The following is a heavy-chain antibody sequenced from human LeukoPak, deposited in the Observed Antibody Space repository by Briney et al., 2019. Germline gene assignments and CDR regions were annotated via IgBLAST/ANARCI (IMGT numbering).Heavy chain of an antibody. CDR1: GGSFSGYY. CDR2: INHSGST. J-gene: IGHJ4*02. V-gene: IGHV4-34*01. CDR3: AREATGWRPLDF. D-gene: IGHD6-19*01. Sequence: SETLSLTCAVYGGSFSGYYWSWIRQPPGKGLEWIGEINHSGSTNYNPSLKSRVTISVDTSKNQFSLQLNSVTPEDTAVYYCAREATGWRPLDFWGQGTLVTVSS.